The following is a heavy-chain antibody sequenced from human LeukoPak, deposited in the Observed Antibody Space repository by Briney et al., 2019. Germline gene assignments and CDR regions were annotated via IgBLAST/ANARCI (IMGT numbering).Heavy chain of an antibody. V-gene: IGHV3-11*05. J-gene: IGHJ4*02. CDR1: GFSFTDYP. CDR2: IRTTAEGAKYA. Sequence: GGSLRLSCATSGFSFTDYPMNWVRQAPGKGLEWISNIRTTAEGAKYAYYADSVKGRFTISRDNAKNSLYLQMNSLRAEDTAVYYCARDKTWNTFDYWGQGTLVTVSS. D-gene: IGHD1/OR15-1a*01. CDR3: ARDKTWNTFDY.